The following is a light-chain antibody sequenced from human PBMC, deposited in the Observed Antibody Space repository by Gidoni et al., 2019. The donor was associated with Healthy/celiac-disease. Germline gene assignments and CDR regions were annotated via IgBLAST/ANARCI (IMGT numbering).Light chain of an antibody. V-gene: IGKV3-20*01. CDR3: QQYGSSWT. J-gene: IGKJ1*01. CDR1: RSVSSSY. Sequence: EIVLTQSPGTLSLSPGERATLSCRASRSVSSSYLAWYQQKPGQAPRLLIYGASSRATGIPDRFSGSGSGTDFTLTISSLEPEDFAVYYCQQYGSSWTFGQGTKVEIK. CDR2: GAS.